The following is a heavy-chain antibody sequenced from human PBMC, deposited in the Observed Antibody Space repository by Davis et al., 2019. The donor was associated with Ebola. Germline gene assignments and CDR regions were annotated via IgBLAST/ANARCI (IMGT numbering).Heavy chain of an antibody. CDR3: AKGWNSSGWQN. Sequence: SETLSLTCAVSGGSISSSNWWSWIRQSPEKGLEWIGYANFSGSTNYNPSLKSRVTISVDSSKKQLSLNLRSVTAADTAVYYCAKGWNSSGWQNWGPGILVTVSS. CDR1: GGSISSSNW. D-gene: IGHD6-19*01. CDR2: ANFSGST. J-gene: IGHJ4*02. V-gene: IGHV4-61*01.